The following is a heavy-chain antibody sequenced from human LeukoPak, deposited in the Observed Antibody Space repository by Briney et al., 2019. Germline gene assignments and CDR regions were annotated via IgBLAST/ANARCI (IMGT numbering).Heavy chain of an antibody. J-gene: IGHJ4*02. CDR3: ARDSSGSYGDYGGLTDY. V-gene: IGHV4-30-4*01. CDR1: GGSISSGDYY. D-gene: IGHD4-17*01. Sequence: SETLSLTCTVSGGSISSGDYYWSWIRQPPGKGLEWIGYIYYSGSTYYNPSLKSRVTTSVDTSKNQFSLKLSSVTAADTAVYYCARDSSGSYGDYGGLTDYWGQGTLVTVSS. CDR2: IYYSGST.